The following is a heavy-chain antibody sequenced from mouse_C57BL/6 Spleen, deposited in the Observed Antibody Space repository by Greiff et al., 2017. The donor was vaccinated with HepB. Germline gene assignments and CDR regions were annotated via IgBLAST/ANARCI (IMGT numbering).Heavy chain of an antibody. D-gene: IGHD1-1*01. CDR1: GYTFTSYW. V-gene: IGHV1-55*01. J-gene: IGHJ2*01. CDR3: AKTVVPFDY. Sequence: VQLQQPGAELVKPGASVKMSCKASGYTFTSYWITWVKQRPGQGLEWIGDSYPGSGSTNYNEKFKSKATLTVDTSSSTAYMQLSSLTSEYSAVYYCAKTVVPFDYWGQGTTLTVSS. CDR2: SYPGSGST.